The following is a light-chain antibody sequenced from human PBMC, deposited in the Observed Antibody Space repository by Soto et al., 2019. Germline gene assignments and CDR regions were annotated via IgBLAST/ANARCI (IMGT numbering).Light chain of an antibody. V-gene: IGLV2-23*02. Sequence: QSALTQPASVSGSPGQSITISCTGTSSDVGSYNLDSWYQQHPGKAPKLMIYEVSKRPSGVSNRFSGSKSGNTASLTISGLQAEDEADYYCCSYAGSSTFLYVFGTGTKLTVL. CDR2: EVS. CDR3: CSYAGSSTFLYV. J-gene: IGLJ1*01. CDR1: SSDVGSYNL.